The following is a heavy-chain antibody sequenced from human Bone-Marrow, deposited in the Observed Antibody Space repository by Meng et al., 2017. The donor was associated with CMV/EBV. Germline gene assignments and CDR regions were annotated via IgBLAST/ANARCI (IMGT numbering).Heavy chain of an antibody. J-gene: IGHJ6*02. Sequence: SETLCLTCTVSGGSISSYYWSWIRQPPGKGLEWIGYIYYSGSTNYNPSLKSRVTISVDTSKNQYSLKLSSVTAADTDLYYCATLEIALGGGYYGMDVWGQGTTVTVSS. V-gene: IGHV4-59*01. CDR2: IYYSGST. CDR3: ATLEIALGGGYYGMDV. CDR1: GGSISSYY. D-gene: IGHD1-1*01.